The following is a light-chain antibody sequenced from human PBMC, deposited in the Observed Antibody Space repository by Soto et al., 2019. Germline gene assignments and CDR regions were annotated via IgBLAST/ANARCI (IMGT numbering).Light chain of an antibody. Sequence: NFMLTQPHSVSESPGKTVTISCTGSGGSIATNYVQWHRQRPGSAPTTVIYEDDKRPSGVPDRFSGSIDRSTNSASLIISGLKSEDEPYYFSHSQDSTNVVFGRGTKLTVL. CDR2: EDD. V-gene: IGLV6-57*02. CDR3: HSQDSTNVV. CDR1: GGSIATNY. J-gene: IGLJ2*01.